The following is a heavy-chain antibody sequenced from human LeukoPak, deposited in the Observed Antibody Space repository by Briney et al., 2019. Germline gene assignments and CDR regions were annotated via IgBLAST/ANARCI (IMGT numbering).Heavy chain of an antibody. V-gene: IGHV5-10-1*01. J-gene: IGHJ6*04. Sequence: GESLKISRKGSGYSFTSYWISWVRQMPGKGLEWMGRIDPSDSYTNYSPSFQGHVTISADKSISTAYLQWSSLKASDTAMYYCASTGYCSGGSCLGYYYYYGMDVWGKGTTVTVSS. CDR1: GYSFTSYW. CDR3: ASTGYCSGGSCLGYYYYYGMDV. D-gene: IGHD2-15*01. CDR2: IDPSDSYT.